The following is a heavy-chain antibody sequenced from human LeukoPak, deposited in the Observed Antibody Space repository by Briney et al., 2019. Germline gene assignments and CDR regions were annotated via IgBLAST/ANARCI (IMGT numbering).Heavy chain of an antibody. Sequence: SVKVSCKASGGTFSSYAISWVRQAPGQGLEWMGRIIPILGIANYAQKFQGRVTITADKSTSTAYMELSSLRSEDTAVYYCASGSGSYSAGYWGQGTLVTVSS. J-gene: IGHJ4*02. D-gene: IGHD1-26*01. CDR3: ASGSGSYSAGY. V-gene: IGHV1-69*04. CDR2: IIPILGIA. CDR1: GGTFSSYA.